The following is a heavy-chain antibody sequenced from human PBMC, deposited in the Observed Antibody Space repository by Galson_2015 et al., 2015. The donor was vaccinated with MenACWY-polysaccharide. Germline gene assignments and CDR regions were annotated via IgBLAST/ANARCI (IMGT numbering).Heavy chain of an antibody. V-gene: IGHV3-74*01. J-gene: IGHJ4*02. Sequence: SLRLSCEASGFTFSNYWMHWVRQAPGKGPVWVSRISRDASGTDYADSVKGRFTISRDNAKNTLYLQMNSLRAEDTAVYYCARLTIELGHDYWGQGALVTVSA. CDR2: ISRDASGT. CDR3: ARLTIELGHDY. CDR1: GFTFSNYW. D-gene: IGHD1-1*01.